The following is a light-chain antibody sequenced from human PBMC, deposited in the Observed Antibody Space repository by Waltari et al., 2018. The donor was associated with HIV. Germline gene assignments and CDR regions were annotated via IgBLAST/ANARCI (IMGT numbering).Light chain of an antibody. V-gene: IGLV7-46*01. CDR2: DTQ. CDR1: TGSVTAYQY. Sequence: QALVTPDPSLTVTTGGTIILTCASATGSVTAYQYPYWFQQKASQAPRTLINDTQKGHCGAPGRFSGCRLGGKAVLALTGAQPEDEADYFCLLSINGSRTFGGGTRVTVL. CDR3: LLSINGSRT. J-gene: IGLJ2*01.